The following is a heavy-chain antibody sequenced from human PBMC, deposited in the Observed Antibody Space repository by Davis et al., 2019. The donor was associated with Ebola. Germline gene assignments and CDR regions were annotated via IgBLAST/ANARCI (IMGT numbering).Heavy chain of an antibody. CDR2: ISPNYGDT. J-gene: IGHJ4*02. CDR3: ARDPGNYYYGSGSLDY. D-gene: IGHD3-10*01. CDR1: VYTFTCYA. V-gene: IGHV1-18*04. Sequence: ASVKVSCKASVYTFTCYAIRWVRQAPGQGLEWMRWISPNYGDTNYAQKLQGRVTMTTDTSTSTAYMELSSLRSEDTAVYYCARDPGNYYYGSGSLDYWGQGTLVTVSS.